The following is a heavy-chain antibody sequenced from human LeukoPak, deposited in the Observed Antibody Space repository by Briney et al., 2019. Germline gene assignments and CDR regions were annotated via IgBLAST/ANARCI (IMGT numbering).Heavy chain of an antibody. J-gene: IGHJ3*02. CDR1: GGSISSGGYY. CDR2: IYYSGST. Sequence: SETLSLTCTVSGGSISSGGYYWSWIRQHPGKGLEWIGYIYYSGSTYYNPSLKSRVTISVDTSKNRFSLKLSSVTAADTAVYYCARDRGGYCSSTSCLLGAFDIWGQGTMVTVSS. V-gene: IGHV4-31*03. CDR3: ARDRGGYCSSTSCLLGAFDI. D-gene: IGHD2-2*01.